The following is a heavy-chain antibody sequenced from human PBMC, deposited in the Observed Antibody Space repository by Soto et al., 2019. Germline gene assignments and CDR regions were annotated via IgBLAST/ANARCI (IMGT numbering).Heavy chain of an antibody. V-gene: IGHV4-59*01. CDR3: ARGGGYKRYNWFDP. Sequence: PSETLSLTCTVSGGSISSYYCSSLRQPPGKGLEWIGYIYYSGSTNYNPSLKSRVTISVDTSKNQFSLKLSSVTAADTAVYYCARGGGYKRYNWFDPWGQGTLVTVSS. D-gene: IGHD5-12*01. CDR2: IYYSGST. J-gene: IGHJ5*02. CDR1: GGSISSYY.